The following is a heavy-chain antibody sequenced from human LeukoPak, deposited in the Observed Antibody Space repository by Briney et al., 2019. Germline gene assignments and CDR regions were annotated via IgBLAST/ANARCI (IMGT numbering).Heavy chain of an antibody. CDR1: GSTFSNYD. V-gene: IGHV3-33*01. J-gene: IGHJ5*02. D-gene: IGHD3-3*01. CDR2: IWSDGSNE. Sequence: GGSLKLSCAASGSTFSNYDMHWVRQAPGKGLEWVAVIWSDGSNEYSTDSLKGRFTISRDNSKNTLYLQMNSLRAEDTAVYYCARQMSVFGGGDWLDPWGQGTLVTVSS. CDR3: ARQMSVFGGGDWLDP.